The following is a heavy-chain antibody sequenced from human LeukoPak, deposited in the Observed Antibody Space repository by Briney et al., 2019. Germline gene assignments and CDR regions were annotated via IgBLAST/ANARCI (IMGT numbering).Heavy chain of an antibody. V-gene: IGHV3-30*03. J-gene: IGHJ4*02. D-gene: IGHD3-22*01. CDR3: AREGYDSSAAFDY. CDR1: GFTFSSYG. Sequence: GGSLRLSCAASGFTFSSYGMPWVRQAPGKGLEWVAVISYDGSNKYYADSVKGRFTISRDNSKNTLYLQMNSLRAEDTAVYYCAREGYDSSAAFDYWGQGTLVTVSS. CDR2: ISYDGSNK.